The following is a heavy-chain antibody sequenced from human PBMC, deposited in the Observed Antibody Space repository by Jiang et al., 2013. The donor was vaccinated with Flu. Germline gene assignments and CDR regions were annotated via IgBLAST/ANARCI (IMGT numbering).Heavy chain of an antibody. CDR3: ARFWSGFDY. J-gene: IGHJ4*02. CDR1: GGSISSSSYY. Sequence: PGLLKPSETLSLTCTVSGGSISSSSYYWGWIRQPPGKGLEWIGSIYYSGSTYYNPSLKSRVTISVDTSKNQFSLKLSSVTAADTAVYYCARFWSGFDYWGQGILVTVSS. V-gene: IGHV4-39*01. D-gene: IGHD3-3*01. CDR2: IYYSGST.